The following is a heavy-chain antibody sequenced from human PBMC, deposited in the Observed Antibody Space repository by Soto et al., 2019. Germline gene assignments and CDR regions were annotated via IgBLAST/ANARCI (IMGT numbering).Heavy chain of an antibody. CDR1: GFPFSNYW. D-gene: IGHD5-12*01. Sequence: EVQVVESGGGLVQPGGSLRLSCAASGFPFSNYWMHWVRQAPGKGLVWVSAISGSGGSTYYADSVKGRFTISRDNSKNTLYLQMNSLRAEDTAVYYCATLWATRGGVDAFDIWGQGTMVTVSS. J-gene: IGHJ3*02. V-gene: IGHV3-23*04. CDR3: ATLWATRGGVDAFDI. CDR2: ISGSGGST.